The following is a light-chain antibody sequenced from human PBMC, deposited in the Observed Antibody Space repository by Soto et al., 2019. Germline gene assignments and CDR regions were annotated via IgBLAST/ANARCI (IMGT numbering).Light chain of an antibody. CDR1: QSISSY. Sequence: DIQMTQSPSSLSASVGDRVTITCRASQSISSYLNWYQQKPGKAPKLLIYAASSLQSGVPSRFSGSGSGTDFTLTISSLQPEDFANYYCQQSYSTLFTFGPGTKVDIK. J-gene: IGKJ3*01. CDR3: QQSYSTLFT. CDR2: AAS. V-gene: IGKV1-39*01.